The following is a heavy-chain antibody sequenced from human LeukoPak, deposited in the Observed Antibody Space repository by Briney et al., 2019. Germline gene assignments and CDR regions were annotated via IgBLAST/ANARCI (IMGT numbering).Heavy chain of an antibody. CDR3: AKDGGDYFYYFDY. CDR2: IRYDGSNK. V-gene: IGHV3-30*02. Sequence: GGSLRPSCAASGFTFSSYGMHWVRQAPGKGLEWVAFIRYDGSNKYYADSVKGRFTISRDNSKNTLYLQMNSLRAEATAVYYCAKDGGDYFYYFDYWGQGTLVTVSS. D-gene: IGHD2/OR15-2a*01. CDR1: GFTFSSYG. J-gene: IGHJ4*02.